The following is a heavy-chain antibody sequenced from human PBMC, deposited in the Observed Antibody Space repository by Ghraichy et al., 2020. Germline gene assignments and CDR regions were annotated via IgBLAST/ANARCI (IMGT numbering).Heavy chain of an antibody. CDR1: GFSLSTSGVG. Sequence: SGPTLVKPTQTLTLTCTFSGFSLSTSGVGVGWIRQPPGKALEWLALIYWDDDTRYSPFLKNRITITKDTSKDQVFLTMTNLDTEDTATYYCAHSTSGWYTQGADFATWGKGILVSVSS. D-gene: IGHD6-19*01. V-gene: IGHV2-5*02. CDR2: IYWDDDT. J-gene: IGHJ4*02. CDR3: AHSTSGWYTQGADFAT.